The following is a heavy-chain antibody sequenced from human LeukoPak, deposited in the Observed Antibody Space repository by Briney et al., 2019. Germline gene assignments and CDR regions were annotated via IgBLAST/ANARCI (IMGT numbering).Heavy chain of an antibody. V-gene: IGHV1-2*04. CDR3: ARSPRSYYDSSGYYRAYNWFAP. CDR1: GYTFTGYY. Sequence: GASVKVSCKASGYTFTGYYMHWVRQAPGQGLEWMGWINPNSGGTNYAQKFQGWVTMTRDTSISTAYMELSRLRSDDTAVYYCARSPRSYYDSSGYYRAYNWFAPWGQGPLVTVPS. D-gene: IGHD3-22*01. CDR2: INPNSGGT. J-gene: IGHJ5*02.